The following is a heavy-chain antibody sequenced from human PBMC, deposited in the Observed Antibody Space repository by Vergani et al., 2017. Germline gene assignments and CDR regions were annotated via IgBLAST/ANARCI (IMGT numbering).Heavy chain of an antibody. CDR2: IDHTGRP. CDR3: ARVNTETNGHLYDYYYRDV. CDR1: GGSFTSYH. D-gene: IGHD4-11*01. V-gene: IGHV4-34*01. Sequence: QVQLQQWGGGLLKPSETLSLTCVVNGGSFTSYHWTWIRPSPGAGLEWVGDIDHTGRPDYNPSLKSRRTMSVDKSRNQFSLTLNSVTATDTAIYFCARVNTETNGHLYDYYYRDVWGQGTAVTVS. J-gene: IGHJ6*03.